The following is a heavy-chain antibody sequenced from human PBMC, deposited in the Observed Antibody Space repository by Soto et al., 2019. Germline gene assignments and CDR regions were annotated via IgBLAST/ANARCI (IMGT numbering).Heavy chain of an antibody. CDR3: ARVNSISVFIGAYDI. D-gene: IGHD3-3*01. J-gene: IGHJ3*02. CDR2: ITSRKNYT. V-gene: IGHV3-30-3*01. Sequence: QVQLVESGGGVVQPGTSLRLSCAASGFTFSSYAMHWVRQAPGKGLEWVALITSRKNYTFYTDPVKGRFTISRDNSKNTLYLQMDSLGAEDTAVYHCARVNSISVFIGAYDIWGQGTMVTVSS. CDR1: GFTFSSYA.